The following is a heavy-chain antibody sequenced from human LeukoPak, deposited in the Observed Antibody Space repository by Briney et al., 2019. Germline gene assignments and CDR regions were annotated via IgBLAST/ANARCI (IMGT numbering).Heavy chain of an antibody. CDR1: GFTFSSYS. CDR3: ARDRSSGYDTLYYYYYGMDV. V-gene: IGHV3-21*01. Sequence: PGGSLRLSCAASGFTFSSYSMNWVRQAPGKGLEWVSFISSSSSYIYYADSVKGRFTISRDNAKNSLYLQMNSLRAEDTAVYYCARDRSSGYDTLYYYYYGMDVWGQGTTVTVSS. J-gene: IGHJ6*02. D-gene: IGHD5-12*01. CDR2: ISSSSSYI.